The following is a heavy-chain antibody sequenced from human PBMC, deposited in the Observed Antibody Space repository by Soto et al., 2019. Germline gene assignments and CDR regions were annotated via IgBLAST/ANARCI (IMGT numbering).Heavy chain of an antibody. J-gene: IGHJ3*02. Sequence: ASVKVSCKASGYTFTSYGISWVRQAPGQGLEWMGWISAYNGNTNYAQKLQGRVTMTTDTSTSTAYMELRSLRSDDTAVYYCARDFYGSGSYYAFDIWDQGTMVTVSS. CDR3: ARDFYGSGSYYAFDI. D-gene: IGHD3-10*01. CDR2: ISAYNGNT. V-gene: IGHV1-18*01. CDR1: GYTFTSYG.